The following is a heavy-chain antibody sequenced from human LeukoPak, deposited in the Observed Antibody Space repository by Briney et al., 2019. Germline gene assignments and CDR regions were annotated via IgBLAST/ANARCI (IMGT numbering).Heavy chain of an antibody. CDR1: GVTFSDYY. D-gene: IGHD3-9*01. CDR2: ISSSSSYT. CDR3: ASSSYDILTAYYQGGDAFDI. V-gene: IGHV3-11*06. J-gene: IGHJ3*02. Sequence: GGSLRLSCAASGVTFSDYYMNWVRQAPGKGLEWVSYISSSSSYTNYADSVKGRFTISRDNAKNSLYLQMNSLRTEDTAVYYCASSSYDILTAYYQGGDAFDIWGQGTMVTVSS.